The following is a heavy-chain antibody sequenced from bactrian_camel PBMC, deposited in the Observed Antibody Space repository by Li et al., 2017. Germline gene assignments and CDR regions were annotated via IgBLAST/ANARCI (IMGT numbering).Heavy chain of an antibody. J-gene: IGHJ4*01. V-gene: IGHV3S26*01. CDR3: AARSGIYCTGYYY. CDR2: IDSDGDA. D-gene: IGHD3*01. Sequence: VQLVESGGGSVQVGGSLRLSCDVSGYTSIRYYCMGWFHQAPGKEREGLATIDSDGDAAYADSMKGRFTISRDNAKNTLYLQMNSLKPEDTAVYYCAARSGIYCTGYYYWGRGPRSPSP. CDR1: GYTSIRYYC.